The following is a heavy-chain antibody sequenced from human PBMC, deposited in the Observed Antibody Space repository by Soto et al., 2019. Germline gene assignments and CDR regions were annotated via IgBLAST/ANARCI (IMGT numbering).Heavy chain of an antibody. CDR2: INHSGST. CDR1: GGSFSGYY. J-gene: IGHJ5*02. CDR3: ARVRRSANDPPWFDP. V-gene: IGHV4-34*01. Sequence: SETLSLTCAVYGGSFSGYYWSWIRQPPGKGLEWIGEINHSGSTNYNPSLESRVTISVDTSKNQFSLKLSSVTAADTAVYYCARVRRSANDPPWFDPWGQGTLVTVSS. D-gene: IGHD1-1*01.